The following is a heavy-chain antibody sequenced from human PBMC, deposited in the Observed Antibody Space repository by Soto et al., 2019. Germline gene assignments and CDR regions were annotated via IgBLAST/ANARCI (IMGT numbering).Heavy chain of an antibody. D-gene: IGHD3-22*01. J-gene: IGHJ4*02. V-gene: IGHV1-18*01. CDR1: GYSFATSG. CDR3: ARSGQYYDSSGYAN. Sequence: QVKLVQSGTEVKQPGASMKVSCKASGYSFATSGISWVRQAPGQGLEWMGWISAYNGNTNYDQKRQDRVTMTTDTSTSTAYLELRKLRSDDTAVYYCARSGQYYDSSGYANWGQGTLVTVSS. CDR2: ISAYNGNT.